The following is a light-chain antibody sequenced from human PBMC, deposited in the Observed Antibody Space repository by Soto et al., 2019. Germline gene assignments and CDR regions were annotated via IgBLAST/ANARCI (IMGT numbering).Light chain of an antibody. CDR3: LLSDRGAYYV. CDR1: TGAVTSGHY. CDR2: DTS. J-gene: IGLJ1*01. V-gene: IGLV7-46*01. Sequence: QAVVTQEPSLTVSPGGTVTLTCGSSTGAVTSGHYPYWFQQKPGQAPRTLIYDTSNKHSWTPARFSGSLLGGKAALTLSGAQPEDEAEYYCLLSDRGAYYVYATGTKVTVL.